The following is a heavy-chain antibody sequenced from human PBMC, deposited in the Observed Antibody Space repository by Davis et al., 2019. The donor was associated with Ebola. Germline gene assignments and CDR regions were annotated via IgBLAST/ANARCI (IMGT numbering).Heavy chain of an antibody. CDR3: AKIPAAGFNFDF. V-gene: IGHV3-11*04. D-gene: IGHD6-13*01. CDR1: GFTFSDYY. CDR2: IGPSGNSF. Sequence: GESLKISCEVSGFTFSDYYMSWIRQAPGKGLEWIAYIGPSGNSFYCADSVKGRFAISRDNSKNTLYLQMNSLRAEDTAVYYCAKIPAAGFNFDFWGQGTLVTVSS. J-gene: IGHJ4*02.